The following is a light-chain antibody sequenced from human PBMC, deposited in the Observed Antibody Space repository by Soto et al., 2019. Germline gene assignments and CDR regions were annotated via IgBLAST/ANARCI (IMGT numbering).Light chain of an antibody. CDR2: GAS. CDR1: QSISSNF. V-gene: IGKV3-20*01. J-gene: IGKJ1*01. CDR3: QQYGGSPRT. Sequence: EIVLTQSPATLSLSPGESATPSCRASQSISSNFLAWYQQKRGQAPRLLIHGASNRATGIPDRFSGSGSGTDFTLTITRLEPEDFAVYYCQQYGGSPRTFGQGTKVAIK.